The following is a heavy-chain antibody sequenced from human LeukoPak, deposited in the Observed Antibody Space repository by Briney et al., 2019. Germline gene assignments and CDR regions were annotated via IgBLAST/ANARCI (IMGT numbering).Heavy chain of an antibody. Sequence: GGSLRLSCAASGFTFSSYAMRWVRQAPGTGLEWVAVISYDGSNKYYADSVKGRFTISRDNSKNSLYLQMNSLRAEDTAVYYCAGERRGGQLKVDYWGQGTLVTVSS. CDR2: ISYDGSNK. D-gene: IGHD6-6*01. CDR1: GFTFSSYA. J-gene: IGHJ4*02. V-gene: IGHV3-30-3*01. CDR3: AGERRGGQLKVDY.